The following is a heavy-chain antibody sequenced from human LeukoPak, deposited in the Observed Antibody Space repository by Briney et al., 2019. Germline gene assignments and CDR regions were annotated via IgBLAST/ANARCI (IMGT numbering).Heavy chain of an antibody. CDR2: IYTSGST. CDR1: AGYISSYY. CDR3: ARSLRSITIFGVVTSFDY. D-gene: IGHD3-3*01. Sequence: PSETLSLTCTVSAGYISSYYWSWIRQPAGKGLEWIGRIYTSGSTNYNPSLKSRVTMSVDTSKNQFSLKLSSVTAADTAVYYCARSLRSITIFGVVTSFDYWGQGTLVTVAS. J-gene: IGHJ4*02. V-gene: IGHV4-4*07.